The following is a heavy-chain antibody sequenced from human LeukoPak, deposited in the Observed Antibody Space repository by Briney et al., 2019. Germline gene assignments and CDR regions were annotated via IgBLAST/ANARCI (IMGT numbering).Heavy chain of an antibody. Sequence: GGSLRLSCAASGFTFSSYSMNWVRQAPGKGLEWVSVIYSGGSTYYADSVKCRFTISRDNSKNTLYLQMNSLRAEDTAVYYCARDKGGCAFDIWGQGTMVTVSS. CDR2: IYSGGST. D-gene: IGHD3-16*01. CDR3: ARDKGGCAFDI. V-gene: IGHV3-53*01. CDR1: GFTFSSYS. J-gene: IGHJ3*02.